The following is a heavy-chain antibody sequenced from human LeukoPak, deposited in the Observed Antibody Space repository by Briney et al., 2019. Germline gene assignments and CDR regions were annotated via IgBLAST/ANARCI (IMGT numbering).Heavy chain of an antibody. D-gene: IGHD1-26*01. CDR2: IKSKTDGGTT. J-gene: IGHJ4*02. CDR1: GFTFSNAW. V-gene: IGHV3-15*01. CDR3: TTYSGSYRGSFDY. Sequence: GGSLRLSCAASGFTFSNAWMSWVRQAPGKGLEWVGRIKSKTDGGTTDYAAPVKGRFTISRDDSKNTLYLQMNSLKTEDTAVYYCTTYSGSYRGSFDYWGQGTLVTVSS.